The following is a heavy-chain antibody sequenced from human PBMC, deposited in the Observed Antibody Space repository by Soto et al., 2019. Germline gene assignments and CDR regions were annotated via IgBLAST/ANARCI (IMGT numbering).Heavy chain of an antibody. CDR2: IYYSGST. Sequence: PSETLSLTCTVSGGSISSYYWSWIRQPPGKGLEWIGYIYYSGSTNYNPSLKSRVTISVDTSKNQFSLKLSSVTAADTAVYYCARDYYDSAYNWFDPRGQGTLVTVSS. V-gene: IGHV4-59*01. J-gene: IGHJ5*02. CDR3: ARDYYDSAYNWFDP. D-gene: IGHD3-22*01. CDR1: GGSISSYY.